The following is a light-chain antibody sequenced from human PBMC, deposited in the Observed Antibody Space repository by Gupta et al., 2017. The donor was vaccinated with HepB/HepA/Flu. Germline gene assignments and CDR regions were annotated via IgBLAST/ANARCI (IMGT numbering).Light chain of an antibody. J-gene: IGKJ4*02. CDR3: QQYNNWRT. Sequence: VLTPSPATLSVSPGERATLSCRASQSVSSNLAWYQQKPGQAPRLLIYGASTRATGIPARFSGSGSGTELTLTISSLQSEDFAVYYCQQYNNWRTFGEGTKVEIK. V-gene: IGKV3-15*01. CDR2: GAS. CDR1: QSVSSN.